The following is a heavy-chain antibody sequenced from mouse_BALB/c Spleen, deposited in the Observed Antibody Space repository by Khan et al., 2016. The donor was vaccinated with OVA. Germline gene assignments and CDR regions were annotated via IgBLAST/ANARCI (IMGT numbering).Heavy chain of an antibody. CDR3: ANGNYGWFAY. CDR2: ISSAGTYT. V-gene: IGHV5-9-1*01. CDR1: GFTFSSFV. J-gene: IGHJ3*01. D-gene: IGHD2-1*01. Sequence: EVELVESGGGLVKPGGSLKLSCAASGFTFSSFVMSWVRQTPEKRLEWVATISSAGTYTYHPDSVKGRFTISRDNAKNTLYLQMNSLRSEDTAMYYCANGNYGWFAYWGQGTLVTVSA.